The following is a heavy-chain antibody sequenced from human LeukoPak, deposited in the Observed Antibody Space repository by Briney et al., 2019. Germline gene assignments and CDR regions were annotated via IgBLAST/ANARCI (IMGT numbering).Heavy chain of an antibody. V-gene: IGHV3-21*01. Sequence: PGGSLRLSCAASGFTFSSYSMNWVRQAPEKGLEWVSSISSSSSYIYYADSVKGRFTISRDNAKNSLYLQMNSLRAEDTAVYYCARDRSFNYYDSSGYRDYWGQGTLVTVSS. CDR2: ISSSSSYI. D-gene: IGHD3-22*01. CDR3: ARDRSFNYYDSSGYRDY. J-gene: IGHJ4*02. CDR1: GFTFSSYS.